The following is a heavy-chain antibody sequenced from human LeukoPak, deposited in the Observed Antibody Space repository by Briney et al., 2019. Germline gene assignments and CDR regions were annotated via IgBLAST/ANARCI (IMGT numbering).Heavy chain of an antibody. D-gene: IGHD2-15*01. J-gene: IGHJ4*02. CDR2: ISYDGSNK. V-gene: IGHV3-30*04. CDR3: ARPLQGYCSGGSCLFDY. Sequence: GRSLRLSCAASGFTFSSYAMHWVRQAPGKGLEWVAVISYDGSNKYYADSVKGRFTISRDNSKNTLYLQMNSLRAEDTAVYYCARPLQGYCSGGSCLFDYWGQGTLVTVSS. CDR1: GFTFSSYA.